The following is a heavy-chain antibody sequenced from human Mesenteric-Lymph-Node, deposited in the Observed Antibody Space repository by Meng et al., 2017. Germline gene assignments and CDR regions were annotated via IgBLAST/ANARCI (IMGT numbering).Heavy chain of an antibody. CDR3: ARDTSTSLDY. Sequence: EVQLVESGGGLVQPGGSLRLSCAASGFTFTDHYMDWDRQAPGKGLEWVGRITNTPNRYPTNYAASVKGRFTISRDDSKNSLYLEMNSLKIEDTAVYYCARDTSTSLDYWGQGALVTVSS. D-gene: IGHD2/OR15-2a*01. J-gene: IGHJ4*02. CDR2: ITNTPNRYPT. CDR1: GFTFTDHY. V-gene: IGHV3-72*01.